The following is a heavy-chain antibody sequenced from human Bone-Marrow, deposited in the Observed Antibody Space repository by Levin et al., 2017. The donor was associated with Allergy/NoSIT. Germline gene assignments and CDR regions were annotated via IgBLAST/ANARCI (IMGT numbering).Heavy chain of an antibody. CDR1: GGTFSSHG. D-gene: IGHD2-15*01. V-gene: IGHV1-69*01. J-gene: IGHJ6*03. CDR2: IIPIFGPP. CDR3: ARLTGDCSGGACLSRYFYYYMDV. Sequence: GGSLRLSCKASGGTFSSHGIAWVRQAPGQGLEWMGGIIPIFGPPNYAQKFQGRATISADESTNTAYMELSSLRSDDTAVFYCARLTGDCSGGACLSRYFYYYMDVWGRGTTVTVSS.